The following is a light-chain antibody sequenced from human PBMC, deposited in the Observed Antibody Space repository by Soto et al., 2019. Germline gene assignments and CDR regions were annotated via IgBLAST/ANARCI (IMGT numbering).Light chain of an antibody. CDR1: QSVSSRS. CDR3: QQIGTSRLT. V-gene: IGKV3-20*01. J-gene: IGKJ4*01. CDR2: GAS. Sequence: EIVLTQSIATMSLSPGERDTLSCRAIQSVSSRSLAWYQQKPGQAPRLLIYGASNRATGIPDRFSGSGSGTDFTLTTSRLEPEDFAMYYCQQIGTSRLTFAEGPKVEI.